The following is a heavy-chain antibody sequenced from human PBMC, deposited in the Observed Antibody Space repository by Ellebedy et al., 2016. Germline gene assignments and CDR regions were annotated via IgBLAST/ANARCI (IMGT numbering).Heavy chain of an antibody. CDR2: IYHTGGT. J-gene: IGHJ4*02. CDR3: AREQWQGT. CDR1: GGSMTNDC. V-gene: IGHV4-59*01. Sequence: SETLSLTXTVSGGSMTNDCWSWIRQPPGMGLEWLGCIYHTGGTNYNPFLESRITISLDTSKNQFSLRLTSVTAADTAVYYCAREQWQGTWGQGTLVTVSS. D-gene: IGHD6-19*01.